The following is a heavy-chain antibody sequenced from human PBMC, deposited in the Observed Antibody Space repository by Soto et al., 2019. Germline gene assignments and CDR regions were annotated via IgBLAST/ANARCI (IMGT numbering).Heavy chain of an antibody. CDR1: GGSISSSNW. CDR3: AKQCMAVVGPCNWFDP. V-gene: IGHV4-4*02. J-gene: IGHJ5*02. D-gene: IGHD6-19*01. Sequence: SETLSLTCAVSGGSISSSNWWSWVRQPPGKGLEWIGEIYHSGSTNYNPSLKSRVTISVDKSKNQFSLKLSSVTAADTAVYYCAKQCMAVVGPCNWFDPWGQGALVTVSS. CDR2: IYHSGST.